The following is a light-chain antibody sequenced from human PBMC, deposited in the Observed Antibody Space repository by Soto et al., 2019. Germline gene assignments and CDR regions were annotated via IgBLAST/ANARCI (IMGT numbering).Light chain of an antibody. CDR2: DTN. CDR3: GAWDSSLSVVV. CDR1: SSNIGNNY. V-gene: IGLV1-51*01. J-gene: IGLJ2*01. Sequence: QSVLTQPPSVSAAPGQKVTISCSGSSSNIGNNYVSWYQQLPGTAPELLIYDTNKRPSGIPDRFSGSKSGTSATLGITGLQTGDEADYYCGAWDSSLSVVVFGGGTKVTVL.